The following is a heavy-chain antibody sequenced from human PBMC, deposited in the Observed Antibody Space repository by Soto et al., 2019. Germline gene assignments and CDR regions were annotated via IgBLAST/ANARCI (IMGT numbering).Heavy chain of an antibody. CDR1: GYTFTGYD. D-gene: IGHD6-13*01. CDR3: ARDLGAGAAAVGDMDV. J-gene: IGHJ6*02. V-gene: IGHV1-2*02. Sequence: ASVKVSCKASGYTFTGYDMHWVRQAPVQGLEWMGWINPNSGGTNYAQKFQGRVTMTRDTSISTAYMELSRLRSDDTAVYYCARDLGAGAAAVGDMDVWGQGTTVTVSS. CDR2: INPNSGGT.